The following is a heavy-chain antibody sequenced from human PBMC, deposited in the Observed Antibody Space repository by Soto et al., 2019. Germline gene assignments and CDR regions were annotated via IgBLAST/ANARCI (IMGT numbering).Heavy chain of an antibody. V-gene: IGHV3-7*01. CDR1: GFSFSTYW. Sequence: EVQLVESGGGLVQPGGSLRLSCAASGFSFSTYWMSWVRQAPGKGLEWVANIKQDGSDKYYVDSVKGRFTISRDNAKNSLHLKMNSLRAEDTAVYYCARERRGSYWGQGTLVTVSS. CDR3: ARERRGSY. J-gene: IGHJ4*02. CDR2: IKQDGSDK.